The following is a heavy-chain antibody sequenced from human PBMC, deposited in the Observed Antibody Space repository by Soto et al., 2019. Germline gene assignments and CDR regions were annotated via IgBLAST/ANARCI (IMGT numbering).Heavy chain of an antibody. J-gene: IGHJ5*02. V-gene: IGHV4-34*01. CDR2: INHSGST. D-gene: IGHD2-15*01. CDR3: AGGLPARVKYCSGGSCYPNWFDP. Sequence: SETLSLTCAVYGGSFSGYYWSWIRQPPGKGLEWIGEINHSGSTNYNPSLKSRFTISVDTSKNQFSLKLSSVTAADTAVYYCAGGLPARVKYCSGGSCYPNWFDPWGQGTLVTVSS. CDR1: GGSFSGYY.